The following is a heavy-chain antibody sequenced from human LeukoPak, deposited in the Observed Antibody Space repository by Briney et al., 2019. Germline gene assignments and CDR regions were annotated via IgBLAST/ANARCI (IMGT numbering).Heavy chain of an antibody. CDR1: GYTSTSYD. CDR3: ARADGDYVYYYYYMDV. V-gene: IGHV1-8*03. Sequence: ASVKVSCKASGYTSTSYDINWVRQATGQGLEWMGWMNPNSGNTGYAQKFQGRVTITRNTSISTAYMELSSLRSEDTAVYYCARADGDYVYYYYYMDVWGKGTTVTVSS. CDR2: MNPNSGNT. J-gene: IGHJ6*03. D-gene: IGHD4-17*01.